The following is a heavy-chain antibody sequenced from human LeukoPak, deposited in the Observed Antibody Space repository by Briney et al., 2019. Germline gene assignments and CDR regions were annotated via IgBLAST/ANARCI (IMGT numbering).Heavy chain of an antibody. CDR1: GFGFSDSY. Sequence: GSLRLSCVVSGFGFSDSYMTWIRQTPGKGLEWLAYISGSGSDMYYADSVKGRFTISRDNAKNSLYMQMNSLRPDDTALYYCSTDPRLLIYWGHGTLVTVSS. J-gene: IGHJ4*01. V-gene: IGHV3-11*01. CDR2: ISGSGSDM. D-gene: IGHD2-8*01. CDR3: STDPRLLIY.